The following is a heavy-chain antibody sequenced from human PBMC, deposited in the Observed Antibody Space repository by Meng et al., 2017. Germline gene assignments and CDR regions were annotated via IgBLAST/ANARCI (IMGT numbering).Heavy chain of an antibody. D-gene: IGHD4-17*01. CDR2: IYYSGST. CDR3: ARSLTVTTVWFDP. Sequence: QGQRQESGPGLVKPSQTLSLTCTVSGGSISSGGYDWSWIRQHPGKGLEWIGYIYYSGSTYYNPSLKSRVTISVDTSKNQFSLKLSSVTAADTAVYYCARSLTVTTVWFDPWGQGTLVTVSS. V-gene: IGHV4-31*03. J-gene: IGHJ5*02. CDR1: GGSISSGGYD.